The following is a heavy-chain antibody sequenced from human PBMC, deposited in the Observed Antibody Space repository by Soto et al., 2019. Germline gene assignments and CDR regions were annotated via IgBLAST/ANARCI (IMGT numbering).Heavy chain of an antibody. CDR3: ARVVYRSSWYWFDP. CDR1: GGSISSYY. D-gene: IGHD6-13*01. CDR2: IYYSGST. Sequence: SETLSLTCTVSGGSISSYYWSWIRQPPGKGLEWIGYIYYSGSTNYNPSLKSRVTISVDTSKNQFSLKLSSVTAADTAVYYCARVVYRSSWYWFDPWGQGNLVTVSS. J-gene: IGHJ5*02. V-gene: IGHV4-59*01.